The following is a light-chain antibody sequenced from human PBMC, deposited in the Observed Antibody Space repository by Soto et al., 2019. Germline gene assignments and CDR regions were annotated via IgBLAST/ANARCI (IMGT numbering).Light chain of an antibody. CDR1: QSIRSY. Sequence: DIQRTQSPSSLSASVGDRVTITCRASQSIRSYLNWYQQKQGRAPKPXIYAAFNLQSGVPSRFSGSGAGTDFTLTISSLQPEDFATYYCQQSYSTTHTFGQGTRLEIK. CDR2: AAF. V-gene: IGKV1-39*01. J-gene: IGKJ5*01. CDR3: QQSYSTTHT.